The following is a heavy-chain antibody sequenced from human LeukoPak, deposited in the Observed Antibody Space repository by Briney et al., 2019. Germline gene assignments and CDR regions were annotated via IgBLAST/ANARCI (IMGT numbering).Heavy chain of an antibody. CDR3: ARDLGDTYCGGDCYSVGHYYYYMDV. Sequence: VASVKVSCKVSGYILRDLTMHWVRQAPGKGLEWMSGFDPEHDERIYAQKFQGRVTMTEDRSTNTAYMELSRLRSDDTAVYYCARDLGDTYCGGDCYSVGHYYYYMDVWGKGTTVTVSS. J-gene: IGHJ6*03. D-gene: IGHD2-21*02. CDR2: FDPEHDER. CDR1: GYILRDLT. V-gene: IGHV1-24*01.